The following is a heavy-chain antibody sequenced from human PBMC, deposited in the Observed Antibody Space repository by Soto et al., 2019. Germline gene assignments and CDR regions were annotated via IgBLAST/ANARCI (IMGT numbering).Heavy chain of an antibody. V-gene: IGHV3-21*01. CDR2: ISSSSSYI. CDR1: GFTFSSYS. Sequence: EVQLVESGGGLVKPGGSLRLSCAASGFTFSSYSMNWVRQAPGKGLEWVSSISSSSSYIYYADSVKGRVTISRDNAKNSLYRQMNGLRAEDTAVYYCASDPSSSPFYYYYGMDVWGQGTTVTVSS. J-gene: IGHJ6*02. D-gene: IGHD6-6*01. CDR3: ASDPSSSPFYYYYGMDV.